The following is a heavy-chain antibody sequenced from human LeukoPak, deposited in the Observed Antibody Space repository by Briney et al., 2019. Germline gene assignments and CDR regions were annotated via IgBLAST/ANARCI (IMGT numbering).Heavy chain of an antibody. J-gene: IGHJ6*03. V-gene: IGHV1-8*01. CDR1: GYTFSSYD. D-gene: IGHD6-19*01. Sequence: ASVKVSCKASGYTFSSYDINWVRQAAGQGLEWMGWMNPNSANTGYAQKFQGRVTMTMNTSINTAYMELTSLTSEDTAVYYCARGGIAVAGSSYYYYMDVWGKGTTVTVSS. CDR3: ARGGIAVAGSSYYYYMDV. CDR2: MNPNSANT.